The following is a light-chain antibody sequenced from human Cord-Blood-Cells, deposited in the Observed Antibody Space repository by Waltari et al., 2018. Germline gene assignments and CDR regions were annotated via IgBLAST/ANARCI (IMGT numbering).Light chain of an antibody. J-gene: IGKJ2*01. CDR2: DAS. Sequence: DNQMTQSPSTLSASVGDRVKITCRARQSISSWLAWYQQKPGKAPKLLIYDASSLESGVPSRFSGSGSGTEFTLTISSLQPDDFATYYCQQYNSYSYTFGQGTKLEIK. CDR1: QSISSW. CDR3: QQYNSYSYT. V-gene: IGKV1-5*01.